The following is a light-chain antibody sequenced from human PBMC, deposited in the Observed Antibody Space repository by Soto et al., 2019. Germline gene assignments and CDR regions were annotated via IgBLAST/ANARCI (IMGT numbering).Light chain of an antibody. CDR3: CSYAGRSTWV. J-gene: IGLJ3*02. CDR2: EGS. V-gene: IGLV2-23*01. CDR1: SSDVGSYNF. Sequence: QAASVSGSPGQSITISCTGTSSDVGSYNFVSWYQQHPGKAPKVMIYEGSKRPSGVSNRFSGSKSGNTASLTISGLQAEDEGDYYCCSYAGRSTWVFGGGTKLTVL.